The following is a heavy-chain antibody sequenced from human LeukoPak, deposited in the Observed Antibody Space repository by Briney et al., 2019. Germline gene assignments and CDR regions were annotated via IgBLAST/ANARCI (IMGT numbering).Heavy chain of an antibody. CDR1: GSTFSSYW. CDR3: ARDGYSSDLDV. Sequence: GGSLRLSCAASGSTFSSYWMHWVRQAPGKGLVWVSRINSDGSSTSYADSVKGRFTISRDNAKNTLYLQMNSLRAEDTAVYYCARDGYSSDLDVWGKGTTVTISS. CDR2: INSDGSST. J-gene: IGHJ6*04. D-gene: IGHD6-19*01. V-gene: IGHV3-74*01.